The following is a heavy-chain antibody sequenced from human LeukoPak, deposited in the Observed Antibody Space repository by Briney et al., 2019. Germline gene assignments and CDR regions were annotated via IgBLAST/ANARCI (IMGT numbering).Heavy chain of an antibody. J-gene: IGHJ3*02. Sequence: PGGSLRLPCAASGFTFSSYSMNWVRQAPGKGLEWVSSISSSSSYIYYADSMKGRFTISRDNAKNSLYLQMNSLRAEDTAVYYCARDLLVRDYGVIDAFDIWGQGTMVTVSS. D-gene: IGHD4-17*01. CDR3: ARDLLVRDYGVIDAFDI. CDR2: ISSSSSYI. V-gene: IGHV3-21*01. CDR1: GFTFSSYS.